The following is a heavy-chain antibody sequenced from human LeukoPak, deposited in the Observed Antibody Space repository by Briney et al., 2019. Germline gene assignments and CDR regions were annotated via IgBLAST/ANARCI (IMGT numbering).Heavy chain of an antibody. D-gene: IGHD2-21*02. Sequence: GGSLRLSCAASGFTVSSNYMSWVRQAPGEGLEWVSVIYSGGSTYYADSVKGRFTISRDNSKNTLYLQMNSLRAEDTAVYYCAVVVTAIRRYDAFDIWGQGTMVTVSS. CDR1: GFTVSSNY. CDR2: IYSGGST. V-gene: IGHV3-53*01. J-gene: IGHJ3*02. CDR3: AVVVTAIRRYDAFDI.